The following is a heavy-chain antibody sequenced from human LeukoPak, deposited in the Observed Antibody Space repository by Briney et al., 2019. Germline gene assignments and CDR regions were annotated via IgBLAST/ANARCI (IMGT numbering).Heavy chain of an antibody. D-gene: IGHD1-1*01. Sequence: SETLSLTCTVSGGSISSSSYYWGWIRQPPGKGLEWIGSIYYSGSTYYNPSLKSRVTISVDTSKNQFSLKLSSVTAADTAVYYCARSPGPLGSYYYMDVWGKGTTVTVSS. J-gene: IGHJ6*03. CDR3: ARSPGPLGSYYYMDV. CDR2: IYYSGST. CDR1: GGSISSSSYY. V-gene: IGHV4-39*01.